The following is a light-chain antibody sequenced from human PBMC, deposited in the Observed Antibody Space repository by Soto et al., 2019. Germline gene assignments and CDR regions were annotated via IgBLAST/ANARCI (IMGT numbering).Light chain of an antibody. V-gene: IGKV1-39*01. J-gene: IGKJ4*01. CDR3: QQSFSTPLT. CDR1: QSISTY. Sequence: DIQMTQSPSSLSASIGDRITITCRASQSISTYLNWYQQKPTTAPKLLIFGAFNLQSGVPSRFSGSGSGTDFTLTISSLQPEDSATYYCQQSFSTPLTFGGGTKVEIK. CDR2: GAF.